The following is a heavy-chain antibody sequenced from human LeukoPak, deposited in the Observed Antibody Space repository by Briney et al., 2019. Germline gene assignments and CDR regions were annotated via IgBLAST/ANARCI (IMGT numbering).Heavy chain of an antibody. J-gene: IGHJ3*02. Sequence: PSETLSLTCAVYGGSFSGYYWSWIRQPPGKGLEWIREINHSGSTNYNPSLKSRVTISVDTSKNQFSLKLSSVTAADTAVYYCARDPTYYYDSSGYTQDRDAFDIWGQGTMVTVSS. CDR2: INHSGST. CDR3: ARDPTYYYDSSGYTQDRDAFDI. CDR1: GGSFSGYY. D-gene: IGHD3-22*01. V-gene: IGHV4-34*01.